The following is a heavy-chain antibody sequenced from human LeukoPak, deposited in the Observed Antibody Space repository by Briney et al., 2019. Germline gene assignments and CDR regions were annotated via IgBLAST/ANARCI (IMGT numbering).Heavy chain of an antibody. CDR1: GYTFTGYY. D-gene: IGHD5-18*01. CDR2: INPNSGGT. CDR3: ARDPLYSYGTEFDY. V-gene: IGHV1-2*02. Sequence: ASVKVSCKASGYTFTGYYMHWVRQAPGQGLEWRGWINPNSGGTNYAQKFQGRVTMTRDTSISTAYMDLSRLRSDDTAVYYCARDPLYSYGTEFDYWGQGTLVTVSS. J-gene: IGHJ4*02.